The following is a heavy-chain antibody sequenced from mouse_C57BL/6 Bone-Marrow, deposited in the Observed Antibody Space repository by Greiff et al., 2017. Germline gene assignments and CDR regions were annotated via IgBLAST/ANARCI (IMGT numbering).Heavy chain of an antibody. J-gene: IGHJ2*01. D-gene: IGHD1-1*01. V-gene: IGHV1-22*01. CDR2: IKPNNGGT. CDR1: GYTFTDYN. CDR3: AIRNYYYGSSYDFDY. Sequence: VQLQQSGPELVKPGASVKMSCKASGYTFTDYNMHWVKQSHGKSLEWIGYIKPNNGGTSYNQKFKGKATLTVNKSSSTAYMELRSLTSADSAVYYCAIRNYYYGSSYDFDYWGQGTTLTVSS.